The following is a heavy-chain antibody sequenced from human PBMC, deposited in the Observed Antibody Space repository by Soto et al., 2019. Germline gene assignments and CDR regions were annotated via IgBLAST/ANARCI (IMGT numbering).Heavy chain of an antibody. CDR1: GGSFSGYY. D-gene: IGHD4-17*01. J-gene: IGHJ6*03. CDR2: INHSGST. Sequence: SETLSLTCAVYGGSFSGYYWSWIRQPPGKGLEWIGEINHSGSTNYNPSLKSRVTISVDTSKNQFSLKLSSVTAADTAVYYYARLTTVTKRYYYYYMDVWGKGTTVTVSS. CDR3: ARLTTVTKRYYYYYMDV. V-gene: IGHV4-34*01.